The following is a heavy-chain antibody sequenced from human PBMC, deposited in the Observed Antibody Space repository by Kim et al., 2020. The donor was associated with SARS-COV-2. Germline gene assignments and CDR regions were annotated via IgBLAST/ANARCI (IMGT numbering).Heavy chain of an antibody. J-gene: IGHJ3*02. Sequence: GESLKISCKGSGYSFTSYWIGWVRQMPGKGLEWMGIIYPGDSDTRYSPSFQGQVTISADKSISTAYLQWSSLKASDTAMYYCARRHSYDILTGYADAFDIWGQGTMVTVSS. CDR2: IYPGDSDT. V-gene: IGHV5-51*01. CDR3: ARRHSYDILTGYADAFDI. CDR1: GYSFTSYW. D-gene: IGHD3-9*01.